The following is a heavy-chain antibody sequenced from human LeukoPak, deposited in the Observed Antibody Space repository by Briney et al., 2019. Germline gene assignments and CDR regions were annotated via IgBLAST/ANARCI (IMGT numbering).Heavy chain of an antibody. D-gene: IGHD2-15*01. CDR1: GGTFSSYA. CDR3: VSSGGSNYYYYYMDV. CDR2: IIPIFGTA. J-gene: IGHJ6*03. V-gene: IGHV1-69*05. Sequence: ASVKVSCKASGGTFSSYAISWVRQAPGQGLEWMGGIIPIFGTANYAQKFQGRVTITTDESTSTAYMELSSLRSEDTAVYYCVSSGGSNYYYYYMDVWGKGTTVTVSS.